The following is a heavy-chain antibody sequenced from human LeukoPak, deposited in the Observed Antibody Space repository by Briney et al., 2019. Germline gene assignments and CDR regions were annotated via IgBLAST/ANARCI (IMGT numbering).Heavy chain of an antibody. J-gene: IGHJ3*01. CDR1: GFAFNSYV. CDR3: AKEVAFGAGAYDV. V-gene: IGHV3-33*06. D-gene: IGHD3-10*01. Sequence: GGSLRLSCAAFGFAFNSYVIHWVRQAPGKGLEWVAIIWFDGSHEDYVDSVRGRFTISRDNSRNTMYLQMNSLRVEDTALYFCAKEVAFGAGAYDVWGQGTRVTVSS. CDR2: IWFDGSHE.